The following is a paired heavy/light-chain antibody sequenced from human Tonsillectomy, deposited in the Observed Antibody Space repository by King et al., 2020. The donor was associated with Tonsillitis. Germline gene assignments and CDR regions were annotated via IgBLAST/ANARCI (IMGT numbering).Heavy chain of an antibody. CDR3: ARGDLTGYFVDN. J-gene: IGHJ4*02. Sequence: EVQLVESGGGLVQPGGSLRLSCAAPGFTFSSYWMHWVRQAPGKGLVWVSRIHTDGSRTSYADSVEGRFTISRDNAKNTLYLQMNFLRAEDTAVYYCARGDLTGYFVDNWGQGTLVTVSS. D-gene: IGHD3-9*01. CDR2: IHTDGSRT. V-gene: IGHV3-74*01. CDR1: GFTFSSYW.
Light chain of an antibody. CDR3: CSYAGSPYV. CDR1: SSDVGGYNY. V-gene: IGLV2-11*01. Sequence: QSALTQPRSVSGSPGQSVTISCTGASSDVGGYNYVSWYQQHPGKAPKLMIYDVNKRPSGVPDRFFGYKSGNTASLTISGLQAEDEADYYCCSYAGSPYVFGTGTKVTVL. CDR2: DVN. J-gene: IGLJ1*01.